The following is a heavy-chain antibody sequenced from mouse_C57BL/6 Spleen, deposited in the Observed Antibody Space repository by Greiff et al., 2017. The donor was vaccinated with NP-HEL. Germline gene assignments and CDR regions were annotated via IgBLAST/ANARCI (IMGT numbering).Heavy chain of an antibody. D-gene: IGHD2-2*01. J-gene: IGHJ4*01. CDR3: ARSLYGYDDAMDY. V-gene: IGHV1-53*01. CDR2: INPSNGGT. CDR1: GYTFTSYW. Sequence: QVQLKQPGTELVKPGASVKLSCKASGYTFTSYWMHWVKQRPGQGLEWIGNINPSNGGTNYNEKFKSKATLTVDKSSSTAYMQLSSLTSEDSAVYYCARSLYGYDDAMDYWGQGTSVTVSS.